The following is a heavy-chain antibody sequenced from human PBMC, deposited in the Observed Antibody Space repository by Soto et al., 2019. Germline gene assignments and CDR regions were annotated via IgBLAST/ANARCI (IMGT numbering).Heavy chain of an antibody. CDR2: INHSGST. CDR1: GGSFSGYY. V-gene: IGHV4-34*01. Sequence: SETLSLTCAVYGGSFSGYYWSWIRQPPGKGLEWIGEINHSGSTNYNPSLKSRVTISVDTSKNQFSLKLSSVTAADTAVYYCARGVWSGYPNWFDPWGQGTLVTVSS. D-gene: IGHD3-3*01. J-gene: IGHJ5*02. CDR3: ARGVWSGYPNWFDP.